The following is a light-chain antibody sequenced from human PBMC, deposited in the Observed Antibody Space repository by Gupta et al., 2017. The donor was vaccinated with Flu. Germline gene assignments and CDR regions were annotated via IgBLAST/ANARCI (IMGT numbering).Light chain of an antibody. CDR3: QSADSSGTYVV. Sequence: SYELTQPPSVSVSPGQTARITGSGDALPKQYAYWYQQKPGQAPVLVIYKDSGRPSGIPERFSGSSSGTTVTLTISGVQAEDEADYYCQSADSSGTYVVFGRGTKLTVL. J-gene: IGLJ2*01. CDR2: KDS. V-gene: IGLV3-25*02. CDR1: ALPKQY.